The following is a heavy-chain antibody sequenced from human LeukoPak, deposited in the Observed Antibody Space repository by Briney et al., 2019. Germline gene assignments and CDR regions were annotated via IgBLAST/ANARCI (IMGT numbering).Heavy chain of an antibody. J-gene: IGHJ4*02. CDR1: GGTFSSYA. Sequence: SVKVSCKASGGTFSSYAISWVRQAPGQGLEWMGGIIPIFGTANYAQKFQGRVTITTDESTSTAYMELSSLRPEDTAVYYCASHPQLVTSNFDYWGQGTLVTVSS. CDR2: IIPIFGTA. CDR3: ASHPQLVTSNFDY. D-gene: IGHD1-1*01. V-gene: IGHV1-69*05.